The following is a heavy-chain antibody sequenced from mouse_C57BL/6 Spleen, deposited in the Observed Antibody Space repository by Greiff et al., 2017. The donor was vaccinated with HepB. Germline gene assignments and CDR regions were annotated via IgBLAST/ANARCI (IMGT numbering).Heavy chain of an antibody. D-gene: IGHD1-1*01. Sequence: VKVVDSGAELVKPGASVKLSCKASGYTFTEYTIHWVKQRSGQGLEWIGWFYPGSGSIKYNEKFKDKATLTADKSSSTAYMELSSLTSEDSAVYFCARHEGEEDGSSYGYAMDYWGQGTSVTVSS. CDR3: ARHEGEEDGSSYGYAMDY. CDR1: GYTFTEYT. V-gene: IGHV1-62-2*01. J-gene: IGHJ4*01. CDR2: FYPGSGSI.